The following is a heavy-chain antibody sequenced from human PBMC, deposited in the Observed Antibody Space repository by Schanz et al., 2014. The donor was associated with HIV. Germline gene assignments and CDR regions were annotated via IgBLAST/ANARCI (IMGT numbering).Heavy chain of an antibody. CDR1: GFTFSSYA. V-gene: IGHV3-23*01. CDR3: ARDGGYCSPTSCSWPVTH. CDR2: ISGSISTT. D-gene: IGHD2-2*01. J-gene: IGHJ4*02. Sequence: EVQLLESGGGLVQPGGSLRLSCAASGFTFSSYAMSWVRQAPGKGLEWVSAISGSISTTFYADSVKGRFTISRDKSKNTLYLQMNSLRDEDTAVYHCARDGGYCSPTSCSWPVTHWGQGTLVTVSS.